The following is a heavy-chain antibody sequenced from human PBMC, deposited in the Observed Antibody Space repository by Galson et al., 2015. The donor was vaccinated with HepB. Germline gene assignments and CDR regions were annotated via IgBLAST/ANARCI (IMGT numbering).Heavy chain of an antibody. CDR3: ARGSIWFGAGESAFDI. Sequence: SLRLSCAASGFTFSSYAMHWVRQAPGKGLEWVAVISYDGSNKYYADSVKGRFTISRDNSKNTLYLQMNSLRAEDTAVYYCARGSIWFGAGESAFDIWGQGTMVTVSS. V-gene: IGHV3-30-3*01. D-gene: IGHD3-10*01. J-gene: IGHJ3*02. CDR1: GFTFSSYA. CDR2: ISYDGSNK.